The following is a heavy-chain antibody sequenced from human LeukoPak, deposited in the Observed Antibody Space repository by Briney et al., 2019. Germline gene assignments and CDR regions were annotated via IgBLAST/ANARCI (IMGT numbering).Heavy chain of an antibody. D-gene: IGHD2-2*01. CDR2: ISSSSSTI. CDR3: ARDLRLGYCGSTSCLLRPY. J-gene: IGHJ4*02. V-gene: IGHV3-48*01. Sequence: PGGSLRLSCAASGFTFSSYSMNWVRQAPGKGLEWVSYISSSSSTIYYADSVKGRFTISRDNAKNSLYLQMNSLRAEDTAVYYCARDLRLGYCGSTSCLLRPYWGQGTLVTVSS. CDR1: GFTFSSYS.